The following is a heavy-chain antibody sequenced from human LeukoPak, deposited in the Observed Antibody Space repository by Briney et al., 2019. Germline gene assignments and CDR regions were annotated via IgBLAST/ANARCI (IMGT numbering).Heavy chain of an antibody. Sequence: GGSLRLSCAASGFTFSDYYMSWIRQAPGKGLEWVSYISSSGSTIYYADSVKGRFTISRDNAKNSLYLQMNSLRAEDTAVYHCARREYSSSSVDYWGQGTLVTVSS. CDR1: GFTFSDYY. CDR3: ARREYSSSSVDY. V-gene: IGHV3-11*01. CDR2: ISSSGSTI. J-gene: IGHJ4*02. D-gene: IGHD6-6*01.